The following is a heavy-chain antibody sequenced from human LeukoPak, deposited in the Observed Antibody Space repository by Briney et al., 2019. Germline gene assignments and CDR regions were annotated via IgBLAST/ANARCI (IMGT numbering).Heavy chain of an antibody. V-gene: IGHV1-46*01. Sequence: ASVKVSCKASGYLFITYYMHWVRQAPGQGLEWMGIINPRDGSTSYAQKFQGRVTMTRDTSTSTVYMELSSLRSEDTAVYYCARSDIRPGWFDPWGQGTLVTVSS. CDR1: GYLFITYY. CDR2: INPRDGST. D-gene: IGHD2-15*01. J-gene: IGHJ5*02. CDR3: ARSDIRPGWFDP.